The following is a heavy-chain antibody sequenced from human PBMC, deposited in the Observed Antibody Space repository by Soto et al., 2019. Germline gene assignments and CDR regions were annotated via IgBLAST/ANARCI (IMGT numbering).Heavy chain of an antibody. D-gene: IGHD6-19*01. CDR1: GFTFSSYG. CDR2: IWYDGSNK. V-gene: IGHV3-33*01. CDR3: AREQDGAGTRDYYGMDV. J-gene: IGHJ6*02. Sequence: QVQLVESGGGVVQPGRSLRLSCAASGFTFSSYGMHWVRQAPGKGLEWVAVIWYDGSNKYYADSVKGRFTISRDNSKNARYLQMNRLRAEDTAVYYCAREQDGAGTRDYYGMDVWGQGTTVTVSS.